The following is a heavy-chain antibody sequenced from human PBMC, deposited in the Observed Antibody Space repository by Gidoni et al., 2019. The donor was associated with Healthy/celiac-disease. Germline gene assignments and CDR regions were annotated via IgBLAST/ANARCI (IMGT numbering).Heavy chain of an antibody. Sequence: QFQLVQSGAEVKKPGSSVKVSCKASGGTFGSYAISWVRQAPGQGLEWMERIIPILGIANYAQKFQGRVTITADKSTSTAYMELSSLRSEDTAVYYCARGAGYSSSSQLFHIWGQGTMVTVSS. CDR1: GGTFGSYA. J-gene: IGHJ3*02. CDR2: IIPILGIA. D-gene: IGHD6-13*01. V-gene: IGHV1-69*04. CDR3: ARGAGYSSSSQLFHI.